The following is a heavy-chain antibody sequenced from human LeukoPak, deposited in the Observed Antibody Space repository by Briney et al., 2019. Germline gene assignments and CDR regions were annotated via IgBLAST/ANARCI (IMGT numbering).Heavy chain of an antibody. D-gene: IGHD2-2*01. Sequence: PGGSLRLSCAASGFTFSSNWMTWVRQAPGKGLEWVANINQDGGEKYYVDSVKGRFTISRDNAKNSLYRQMNSLRAEDTAVYYCTRVRVVVPSAFDYCDFWGXXXLVTVSS. J-gene: IGHJ4*01. CDR3: TRVRVVVPSAFDYCDF. CDR1: GFTFSSNW. CDR2: INQDGGEK. V-gene: IGHV3-7*01.